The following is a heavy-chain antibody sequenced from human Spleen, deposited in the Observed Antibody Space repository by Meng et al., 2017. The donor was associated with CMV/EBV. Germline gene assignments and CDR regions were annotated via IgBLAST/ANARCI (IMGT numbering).Heavy chain of an antibody. D-gene: IGHD1-26*01. CDR3: ASDVGGSYYSI. CDR2: FIPVFGTP. Sequence: CKTSASTVSDYAVTWVRQAPGQGLEWMGGFIPVFGTPEYAQNFQGRVTITTDESTTTAYMELSNLRSEDTAVYFCASDVGGSYYSIWGQGTLVTVSS. CDR1: ASTVSDYA. J-gene: IGHJ4*02. V-gene: IGHV1-69*05.